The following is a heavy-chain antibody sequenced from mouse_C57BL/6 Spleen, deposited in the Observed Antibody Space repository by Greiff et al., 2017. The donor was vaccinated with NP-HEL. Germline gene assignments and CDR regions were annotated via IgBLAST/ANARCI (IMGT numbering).Heavy chain of an antibody. CDR2: IYPGSGST. J-gene: IGHJ2*01. CDR3: ARRPLQLLLTGYFDY. D-gene: IGHD1-1*01. V-gene: IGHV1-55*01. Sequence: QVQLQQSGAELVKPGASVKMSCKASGYTFTSYWITWVKQRPGQGLEWIGDIYPGSGSTNYNEKFKSKATLTVDTSSSTAYMQLSSLTSEDYAVYYCARRPLQLLLTGYFDYWGQGTTLTVSS. CDR1: GYTFTSYW.